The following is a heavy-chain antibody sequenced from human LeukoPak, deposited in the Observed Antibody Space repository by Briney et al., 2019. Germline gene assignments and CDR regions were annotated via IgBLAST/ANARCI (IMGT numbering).Heavy chain of an antibody. CDR2: IRYDGSNK. Sequence: GGSLRLSCAASGFTVSSNYMSRVRQAPGKGLEWVAFIRYDGSNKYYADSVKGRFTISRDNSKNTLYLQMNSLRAEDTAVYYCAKQAYYDILTGYQGLFDYWGQGTLVTVSS. V-gene: IGHV3-30*02. CDR3: AKQAYYDILTGYQGLFDY. D-gene: IGHD3-9*01. J-gene: IGHJ4*02. CDR1: GFTVSSNY.